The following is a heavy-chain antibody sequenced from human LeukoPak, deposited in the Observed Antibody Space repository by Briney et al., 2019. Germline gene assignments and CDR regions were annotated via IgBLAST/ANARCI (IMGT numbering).Heavy chain of an antibody. CDR2: INYSGTT. CDR1: GGSMNGYN. CDR3: ARHYYDSSGYLRAFDY. J-gene: IGHJ4*02. Sequence: SQTLSLTCTVSGGSMNGYNWCWIRQPPGKGLEGIGYINYSGTTNYNPSFKSRVTISVDTSNNQFSLKLSSVTTADTAVYYCARHYYDSSGYLRAFDYLGQGTLVTVSS. V-gene: IGHV4-59*01. D-gene: IGHD3-22*01.